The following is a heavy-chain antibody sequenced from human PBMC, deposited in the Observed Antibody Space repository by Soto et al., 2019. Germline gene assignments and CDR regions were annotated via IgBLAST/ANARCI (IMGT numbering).Heavy chain of an antibody. J-gene: IGHJ4*02. Sequence: ASVKVSCKASGYTFTSYYMHWVRQAPGQGLEWMGIINPSGGGTTYAQKLQGRLTMTSDTSTSTVYMELRSLRSDDTAVYYCARDRGFVVRAPPVDYWGQGTLVTVSS. CDR3: ARDRGFVVRAPPVDY. D-gene: IGHD3-10*01. V-gene: IGHV1-46*01. CDR1: GYTFTSYY. CDR2: INPSGGGT.